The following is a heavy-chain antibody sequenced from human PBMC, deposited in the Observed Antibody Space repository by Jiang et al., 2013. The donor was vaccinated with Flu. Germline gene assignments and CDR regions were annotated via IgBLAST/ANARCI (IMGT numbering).Heavy chain of an antibody. Sequence: GGGVVQPGRSLRLSCAASGFTFSSYGMHWVRQAPGKGLEWVAVIWYDGSNKYYADSVKGRFTISRDNSKNTLYLQMNSLRAEDTAVYYCARDNRWFGELSRTYNWFDPWGQGTLVTVSS. CDR2: IWYDGSNK. J-gene: IGHJ5*02. V-gene: IGHV3-33*01. CDR3: ARDNRWFGELSRTYNWFDP. CDR1: GFTFSSYG. D-gene: IGHD3-10*01.